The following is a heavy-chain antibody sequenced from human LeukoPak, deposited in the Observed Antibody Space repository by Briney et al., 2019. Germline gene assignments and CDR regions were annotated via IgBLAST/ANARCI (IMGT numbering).Heavy chain of an antibody. CDR3: ARGRDGFCSGDRCNGNWFDP. CDR2: IYSSRS. Sequence: SETLSLTCTVSGASISSYYWSWIRQPAGKGLEWIGRIYSSRSIYNPSLKSRVTMSVDTSKNQFSLKLSSVTAADTAVYYCARGRDGFCSGDRCNGNWFDPWGQGTLVTVSS. V-gene: IGHV4-4*07. D-gene: IGHD2-15*01. J-gene: IGHJ5*02. CDR1: GASISSYY.